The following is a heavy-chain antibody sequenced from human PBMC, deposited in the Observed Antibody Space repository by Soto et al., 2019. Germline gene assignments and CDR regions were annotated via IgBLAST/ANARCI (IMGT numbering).Heavy chain of an antibody. CDR1: GGSISSGGYY. J-gene: IGHJ4*02. V-gene: IGHV4-31*03. Sequence: QVQLQESGPGLVKPSQTLSLTCTVSGGSISSGGYYWNWIRQHPGKGLEWIGYIYYSGSTHYNPSLKGRXXXXXXXXXXXXXXXXXXXXXXXXXXXXCAREPLTWGQGTLVTVSS. CDR2: IYYSGST. CDR3: CAREPLT.